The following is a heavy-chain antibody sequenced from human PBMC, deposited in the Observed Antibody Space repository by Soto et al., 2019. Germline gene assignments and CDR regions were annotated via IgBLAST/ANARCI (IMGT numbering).Heavy chain of an antibody. V-gene: IGHV1-2*02. CDR1: GYTFTGYY. Sequence: ASVKVSCKASGYTFTGYYIHWVRQAPGQGLEWMGSISPHSGGPNYAQRFQGRVTMTRDTSMTTVYMEMRRLRSDDTAVYYCARDPYGSTSWGLYCMDFWCQGISVTLSS. CDR3: ARDPYGSTSWGLYCMDF. CDR2: ISPHSGGP. J-gene: IGHJ6*02. D-gene: IGHD2-2*01.